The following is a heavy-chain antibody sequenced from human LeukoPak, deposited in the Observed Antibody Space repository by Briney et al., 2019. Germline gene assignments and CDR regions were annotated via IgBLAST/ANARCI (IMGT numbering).Heavy chain of an antibody. CDR1: GGSISSSSYY. Sequence: PSETLSLTCTVSGGSISSSSYYWGWIRQPPGKGLEWIGSIYYSGSTYYNPSLKSRVTISVDTSKNQFSLKLSSVTAADTAVYYCANFPGISDYWGQGTLVTVSS. J-gene: IGHJ4*02. V-gene: IGHV4-39*07. CDR3: ANFPGISDY. D-gene: IGHD2/OR15-2a*01. CDR2: IYYSGST.